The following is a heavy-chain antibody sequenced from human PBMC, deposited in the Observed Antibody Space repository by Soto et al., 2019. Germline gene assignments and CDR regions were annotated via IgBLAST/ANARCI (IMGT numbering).Heavy chain of an antibody. Sequence: PSETLSLTCAVSGYSISSGYYWGWIRQPPGKGLEWIGSIYHSGSTYYNPSLKSRVTTSVDTSKNQFSLKLSSVTAADTAVYYWARDKTVVTPSGYYYYYGMDVWGQGTTVTVSS. CDR2: IYHSGST. V-gene: IGHV4-38-2*02. CDR1: GYSISSGYY. J-gene: IGHJ6*02. CDR3: ARDKTVVTPSGYYYYYGMDV. D-gene: IGHD2-21*02.